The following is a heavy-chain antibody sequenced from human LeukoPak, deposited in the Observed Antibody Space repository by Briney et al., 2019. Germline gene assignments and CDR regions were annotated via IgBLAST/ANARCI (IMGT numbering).Heavy chain of an antibody. CDR3: ARTYYYDSSGYYYVGYFDY. V-gene: IGHV3-7*03. Sequence: GGSLRLSCAASGFTFSSYAMSWVRQAPGKGLEWVANIKQDGSEKYYVDSVKGRFTISRDNAKNSLYLQMNSLRAEDTAVYYCARTYYYDSSGYYYVGYFDYWGQGTLVTVSS. CDR1: GFTFSSYA. D-gene: IGHD3-22*01. J-gene: IGHJ4*02. CDR2: IKQDGSEK.